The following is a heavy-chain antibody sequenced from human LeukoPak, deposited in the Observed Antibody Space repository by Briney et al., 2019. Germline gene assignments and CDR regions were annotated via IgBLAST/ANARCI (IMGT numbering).Heavy chain of an antibody. D-gene: IGHD3-22*01. CDR3: AKDPWDSGQHDSSGYGAFDI. CDR1: VFSFSSSS. Sequence: GRPLRLSCAASVFSFSSSSMTCVPQSPGKGRECGANITKEGGERECVQSVRGRFTISRDSAKNTLSLHITSQRPEHTSVYYCAKDPWDSGQHDSSGYGAFDIWGQGTMVRVS. CDR2: ITKEGGER. J-gene: IGHJ3*02. V-gene: IGHV3-7*01.